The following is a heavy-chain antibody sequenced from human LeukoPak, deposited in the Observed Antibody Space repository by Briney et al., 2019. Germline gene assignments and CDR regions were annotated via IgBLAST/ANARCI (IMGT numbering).Heavy chain of an antibody. CDR1: GFTFGDYA. CDR2: ISYDGSNK. CDR3: ARDQKRLLWFGEFSWFDP. D-gene: IGHD3-10*01. J-gene: IGHJ5*02. V-gene: IGHV3-30*04. Sequence: GGSLRLSRTASGFTFGDYAMHWVRQAPGKGLEWVAVISYDGSNKYYADSVKGRFTISRDNSKNTLYLQMNSLRAEDTAVYYCARDQKRLLWFGEFSWFDPWGQGTLVTVSS.